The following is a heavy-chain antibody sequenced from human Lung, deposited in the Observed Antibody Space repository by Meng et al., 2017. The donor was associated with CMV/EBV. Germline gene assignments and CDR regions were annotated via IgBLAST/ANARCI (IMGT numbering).Heavy chain of an antibody. Sequence: GGSLRLXCEASGFSFSSYGMHWVRQAPGKGLEWVAVIWYDGSNENYGESVKGRFTISRDYSKNMLYLQMNSLRAEDTAVYYCAKDSSRSTWYGPDDYSGMDVWXPGNXVNGAS. CDR2: IWYDGSNE. D-gene: IGHD6-13*01. J-gene: IGHJ6*01. CDR1: GFSFSSYG. V-gene: IGHV3-33*06. CDR3: AKDSSRSTWYGPDDYSGMDV.